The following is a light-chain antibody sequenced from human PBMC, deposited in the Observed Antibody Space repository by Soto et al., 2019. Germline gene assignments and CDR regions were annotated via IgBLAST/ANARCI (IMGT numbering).Light chain of an antibody. Sequence: QSALTQPASVSGSPGQSITISCTGTSSDVGDYNYVSWFQHHPGKAPKLIIYDVSNRPSGVSNRFSGSKSGSTASLTISGLQADDEADYYCNSYTSSSTWVFGGGTKVTVL. CDR2: DVS. CDR1: SSDVGDYNY. CDR3: NSYTSSSTWV. V-gene: IGLV2-14*03. J-gene: IGLJ3*02.